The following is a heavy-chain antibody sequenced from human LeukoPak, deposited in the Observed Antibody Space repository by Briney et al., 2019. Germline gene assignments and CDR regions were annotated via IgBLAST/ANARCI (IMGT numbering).Heavy chain of an antibody. CDR1: GGSISSYY. V-gene: IGHV4-4*07. CDR2: IYTSGST. D-gene: IGHD6-19*01. J-gene: IGHJ4*02. CDR3: ARQCCPAVAGTFFDY. Sequence: SEALSLTCTVSGGSISSYYWSWIRQPAGKGLEWIGRIYTSGSTNYNPSLKSRVTMSVDTSKNQFSLKLSSVTAADTAVYYCARQCCPAVAGTFFDYWGQGTPVTVSS.